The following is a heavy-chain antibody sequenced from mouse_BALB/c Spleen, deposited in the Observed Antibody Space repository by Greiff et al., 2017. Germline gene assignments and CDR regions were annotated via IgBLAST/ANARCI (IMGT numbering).Heavy chain of an antibody. CDR1: GFTFSDYY. CDR2: ISDGGSYT. Sequence: EVKLMESGGGLVKPGGSLKLSCAAFGFTFSDYYMYWVRQTPEKRLEWVATISDGGSYTYYPDSVKGRFTISRDNAKNNLYLQMSSLKSEDTAMYYCARDGTGTGSFDYWGQGTTLTVSS. CDR3: ARDGTGTGSFDY. V-gene: IGHV5-4*02. J-gene: IGHJ2*01. D-gene: IGHD4-1*01.